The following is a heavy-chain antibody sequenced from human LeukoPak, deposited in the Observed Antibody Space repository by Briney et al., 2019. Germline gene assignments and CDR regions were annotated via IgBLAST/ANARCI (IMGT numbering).Heavy chain of an antibody. CDR2: ISSSGSTI. CDR1: GFTFSSYE. Sequence: GGSLRLSCAASGFTFSSYEMNWVRQAPGKGLEWVSYISSSGSTIYYADSVKGRFTISRDNAKNSLYLQMNSLRADDTAVYYCARYSLQQLPPSYFDYWGQGTLVTVSS. CDR3: ARYSLQQLPPSYFDY. D-gene: IGHD6-13*01. J-gene: IGHJ4*02. V-gene: IGHV3-48*03.